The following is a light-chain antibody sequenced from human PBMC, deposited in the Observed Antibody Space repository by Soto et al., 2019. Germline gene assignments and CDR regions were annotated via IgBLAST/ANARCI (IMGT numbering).Light chain of an antibody. Sequence: EIVLTQSPGTLSLSPGERATPSCRASQSVSNNYLAWYQQKPGQAPRLVIYGASNRATGIPDRFSASGSGTDFTLTISRLEPEDFAVYYCQQYNNWPPETFGQGTKVDI. CDR1: QSVSNNY. J-gene: IGKJ1*01. CDR2: GAS. V-gene: IGKV3-20*01. CDR3: QQYNNWPPET.